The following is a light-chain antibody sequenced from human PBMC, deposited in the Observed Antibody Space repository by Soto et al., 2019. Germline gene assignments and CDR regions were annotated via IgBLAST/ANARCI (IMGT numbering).Light chain of an antibody. V-gene: IGKV1-9*01. CDR2: EES. J-gene: IGKJ4*01. CDR1: QAVPNN. CDR3: QQVKTYPRT. Sequence: DIHLTQSPSFLFASVGDRVTITCRPSQAVPNNMAWYQQKPGKPPKLLIYEESTLHSGVPSRFSGRKSGTQFTLTIDSLQPEDFATYYCQQVKTYPRTFGGGTKLAIK.